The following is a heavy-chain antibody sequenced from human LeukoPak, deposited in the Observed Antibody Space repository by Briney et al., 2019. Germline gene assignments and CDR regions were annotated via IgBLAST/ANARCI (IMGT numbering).Heavy chain of an antibody. CDR3: ARDTGGNLYGMDV. CDR2: IYYSGST. J-gene: IGHJ6*02. V-gene: IGHV4-59*01. Sequence: SETLSLTCTVSGGSISSYYWSWIRQPPGKGLEWIGYIYYSGSTNYNPSLKSRVTISVDTSKNQFPLKLSSVTAADTAVYYCARDTGGNLYGMDVWGQGTTVTVSS. CDR1: GGSISSYY. D-gene: IGHD3-10*01.